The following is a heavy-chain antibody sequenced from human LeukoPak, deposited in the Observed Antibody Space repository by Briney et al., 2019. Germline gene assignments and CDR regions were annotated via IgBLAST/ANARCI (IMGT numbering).Heavy chain of an antibody. D-gene: IGHD6-19*01. CDR3: AREREVAGYFDF. Sequence: SQTLSLTCAISGVSVSSNSACWNWIRQSPSRGLEWLGRTYYRSDWYNDYAVSVKGRITINSDTSKNQFSLQLNSVTPEDTAVYYCAREREVAGYFDFWGRGTLVTVSS. CDR2: TYYRSDWYN. V-gene: IGHV6-1*01. CDR1: GVSVSSNSAC. J-gene: IGHJ4*02.